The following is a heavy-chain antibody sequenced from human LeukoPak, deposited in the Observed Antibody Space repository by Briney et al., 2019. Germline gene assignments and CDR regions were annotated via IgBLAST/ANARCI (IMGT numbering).Heavy chain of an antibody. CDR1: GGSISSSSYY. CDR3: ARELYGGNDP. CDR2: IYYSGST. Sequence: SETLSLTCTVSGGSISSSSYYWGWIRQPPGKGLEWIGSIYYSGSTYYNPSLKSRVTISINTSKNQFSLKLSSVTAADTAVYYCARELYGGNDPWGQGTLVTVSS. J-gene: IGHJ5*02. D-gene: IGHD4-23*01. V-gene: IGHV4-39*07.